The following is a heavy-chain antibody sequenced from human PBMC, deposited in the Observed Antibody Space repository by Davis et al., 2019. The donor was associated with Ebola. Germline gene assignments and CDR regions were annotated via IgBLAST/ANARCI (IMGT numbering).Heavy chain of an antibody. J-gene: IGHJ4*02. CDR1: GFTFSSYA. Sequence: GGSLRLSCAASGFTFSSYAMSWVRQAPGKGLEWVSAISGSGGSTYYADSVKGRFTISRGNSKNTLYLQMNSLRADDTALYSCAKESVRDTMIWGFDSWGQGTLVTVSS. CDR2: ISGSGGST. D-gene: IGHD3-10*01. V-gene: IGHV3-23*01. CDR3: AKESVRDTMIWGFDS.